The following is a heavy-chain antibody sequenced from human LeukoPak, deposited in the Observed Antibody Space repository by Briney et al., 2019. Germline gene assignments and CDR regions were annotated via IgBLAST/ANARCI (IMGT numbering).Heavy chain of an antibody. J-gene: IGHJ4*02. CDR1: GGSISSYY. CDR3: ARGERNYYGSGSYHLLLDY. Sequence: PSETLSLTCTVSGGSISSYYWSWIRQPPGKGLEWIGEINHSGSTNYNPSLKSRVTISVDTSKNQFSLKLSSVTAADTAVYYCARGERNYYGSGSYHLLLDYWGQGTLVTVSS. CDR2: INHSGST. D-gene: IGHD3-10*01. V-gene: IGHV4-34*01.